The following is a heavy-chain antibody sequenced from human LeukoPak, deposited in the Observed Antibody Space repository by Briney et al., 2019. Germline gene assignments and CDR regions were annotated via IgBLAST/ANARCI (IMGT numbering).Heavy chain of an antibody. CDR3: LYGSGSYPHVFDI. CDR1: GFTFSSYG. CDR2: ISSSGSTI. J-gene: IGHJ3*02. V-gene: IGHV3-48*04. Sequence: GGTLRLSCAASGFTFSSYGMSWVRQAPGKGLEWVSYISSSGSTIYYADSVKGRFTISRDNAKNSLYLQMNSLRAEDTAVYYCLYGSGSYPHVFDIWGQGTMVSVSS. D-gene: IGHD3-10*01.